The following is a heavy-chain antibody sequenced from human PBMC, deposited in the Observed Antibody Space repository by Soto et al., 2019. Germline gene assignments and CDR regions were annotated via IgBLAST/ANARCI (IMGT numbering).Heavy chain of an antibody. D-gene: IGHD6-6*01. Sequence: SETLSLTCTVSGGSISSSSYYWGWIRQPPGKGLEWIGSIYYSGSTYYNPSLKSRVTISVDTSKNQFSLKLSSVTAADTAVYYCARRDRQLGGMDVWGQGTTVTVSS. J-gene: IGHJ6*02. CDR2: IYYSGST. CDR1: GGSISSSSYY. V-gene: IGHV4-39*01. CDR3: ARRDRQLGGMDV.